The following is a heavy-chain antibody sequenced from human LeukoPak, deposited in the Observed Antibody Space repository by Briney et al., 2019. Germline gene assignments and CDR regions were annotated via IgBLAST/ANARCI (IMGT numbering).Heavy chain of an antibody. CDR2: INPNSGGT. D-gene: IGHD5-18*01. V-gene: IGHV1-2*02. CDR1: GYTFTGYY. Sequence: ASVKVSCKASGYTFTGYYLHWVRQAPGQGLEWMGWINPNSGGTKYAQKFQGRVTMTRDTSISTAYMELSRLRSYDTAVYYCARILDTAMGYWGQGTLVTVSS. CDR3: ARILDTAMGY. J-gene: IGHJ4*02.